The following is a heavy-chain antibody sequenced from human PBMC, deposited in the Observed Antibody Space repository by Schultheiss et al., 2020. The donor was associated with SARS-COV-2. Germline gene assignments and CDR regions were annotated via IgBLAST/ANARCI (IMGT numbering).Heavy chain of an antibody. CDR2: FDPEDGET. J-gene: IGHJ6*03. V-gene: IGHV1-24*01. D-gene: IGHD2-2*01. CDR3: ATGFRDFLRPNVPQNYYYYYMDV. CDR1: GYTLTELS. Sequence: ASVKVSCKVSGYTLTELSMHWVRQAPGKGLEWMGGFDPEDGETIYAQKFQGRVTMTEDTSTDTAYMELSSLRSEDTAVYYCATGFRDFLRPNVPQNYYYYYMDVWGKGTTVTVSS.